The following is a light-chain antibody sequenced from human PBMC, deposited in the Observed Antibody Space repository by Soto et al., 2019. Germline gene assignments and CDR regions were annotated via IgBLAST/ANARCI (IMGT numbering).Light chain of an antibody. CDR1: EKINKW. CDR2: DAS. J-gene: IGKJ1*01. CDR3: QHYNAFPWP. Sequence: DIQMTQSPSTLSASVGDRVTITCRASEKINKWLAWYQQKPGKAPKLLISDASSLESGVPSRFSGSGSGTEFTLTIGGLQPDDFATYYCQHYNAFPWPFGQGTKVDIK. V-gene: IGKV1-5*01.